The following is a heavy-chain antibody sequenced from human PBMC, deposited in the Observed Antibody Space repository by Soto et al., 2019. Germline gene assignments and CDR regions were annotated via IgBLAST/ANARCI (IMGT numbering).Heavy chain of an antibody. CDR3: ATSRGSGRLDN. J-gene: IGHJ4*02. Sequence: QVQLQESGPGLVKPSGTLSLTCAVSGASISSSNWWTWVRQPPGKGLEWIGEIYQSGSTNYNPSLMSRVTISLDKSKNHFSLRLTSVTAADTAVYYCATSRGSGRLDNWGQGTLVTVSS. V-gene: IGHV4-4*02. D-gene: IGHD3-10*01. CDR2: IYQSGST. CDR1: GASISSSNW.